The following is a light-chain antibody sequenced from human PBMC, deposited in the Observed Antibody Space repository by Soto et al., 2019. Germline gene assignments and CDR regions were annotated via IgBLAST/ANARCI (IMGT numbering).Light chain of an antibody. CDR2: AAS. CDR1: QGISNW. CDR3: KKANSFPIT. Sequence: DSQMTQSPSSVSASVGDRVTISFRSSQGISNWLAWYQQKPGKAPKILIYAASSLQSGVQSRFSGSGSGTDFTLTISSLQPEDFATYYCKKANSFPITFGQGTRLET. J-gene: IGKJ5*01. V-gene: IGKV1-12*01.